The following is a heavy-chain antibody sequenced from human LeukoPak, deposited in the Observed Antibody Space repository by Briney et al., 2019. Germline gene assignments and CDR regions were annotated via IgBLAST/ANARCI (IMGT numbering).Heavy chain of an antibody. J-gene: IGHJ6*02. CDR2: ISSSSSTI. CDR3: ARDFEWLDYYYGMDV. D-gene: IGHD6-19*01. CDR1: GFTFSSYR. V-gene: IGHV3-48*02. Sequence: GGSLRLSCAASGFTFSSYRMNWVRQAPGKGLEWVSYISSSSSTIYYADSVKGRFTISRDNAKNSLYLQMNSLRDEDTAVYYCARDFEWLDYYYGMDVWGQGTTVTVSS.